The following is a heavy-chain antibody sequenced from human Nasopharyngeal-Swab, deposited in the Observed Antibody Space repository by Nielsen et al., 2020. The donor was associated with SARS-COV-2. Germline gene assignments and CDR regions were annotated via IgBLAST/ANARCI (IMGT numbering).Heavy chain of an antibody. Sequence: GESLKISCKGSGYIFTSYWISWVRQMPGKGLEWMGRIDPSDSYTNYSPSFQGHVTISADKSISTAYLQWSSLKASDTAMYYCARQTGIAAAEDYWGQGTLVTVSS. V-gene: IGHV5-10-1*01. J-gene: IGHJ4*02. D-gene: IGHD6-13*01. CDR2: IDPSDSYT. CDR3: ARQTGIAAAEDY. CDR1: GYIFTSYW.